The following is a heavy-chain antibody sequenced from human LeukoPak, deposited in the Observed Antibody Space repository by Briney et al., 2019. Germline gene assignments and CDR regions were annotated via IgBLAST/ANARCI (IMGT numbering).Heavy chain of an antibody. CDR2: IIPSGGTT. V-gene: IGHV1-46*01. CDR1: GYTFTSYY. CDR3: ARDRNPNDSPLDTDFDY. J-gene: IGHJ4*02. D-gene: IGHD5-18*01. Sequence: ASVKVSCKASGYTFTSYYMHWVRQAPGQGLDWMGIIIPSGGTTIYAQKFQGRVTMTRDTSTSSVYMELSSLRSEDTAVYYCARDRNPNDSPLDTDFDYWGQGTLVTVSS.